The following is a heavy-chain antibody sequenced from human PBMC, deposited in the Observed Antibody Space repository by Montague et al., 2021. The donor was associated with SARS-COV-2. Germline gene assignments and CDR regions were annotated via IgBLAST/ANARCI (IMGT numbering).Heavy chain of an antibody. CDR3: VRFTSTGSGSYYIFDY. V-gene: IGHV4-4*02. J-gene: IGHJ4*02. D-gene: IGHD1-26*01. Sequence: SETLSLTCTVSGGGSISSSHWWSWVRQPPGKGLEWIGAIYHDGSTNYNPSPKSRLTISVDKSKNQFSLKLSSVTAADTAVYYGVRFTSTGSGSYYIFDYWGQGTLVTVSS. CDR2: IYHDGST. CDR1: GGGSISSSHW.